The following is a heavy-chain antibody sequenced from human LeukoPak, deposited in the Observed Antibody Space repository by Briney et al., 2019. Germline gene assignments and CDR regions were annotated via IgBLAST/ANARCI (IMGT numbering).Heavy chain of an antibody. J-gene: IGHJ4*02. CDR2: ISSSSSYI. Sequence: PGGSLRLSCAASGFTFRSYAMNWVRQAPGKGLEWVSSISSSSSYIYYADSVKGRFTISRDNAKNSLYLQMNSLRAEDTAVYYCASESAFGGVIVKVYWGQGTLVTVSS. CDR3: ASESAFGGVIVKVY. V-gene: IGHV3-21*01. CDR1: GFTFRSYA. D-gene: IGHD3-16*02.